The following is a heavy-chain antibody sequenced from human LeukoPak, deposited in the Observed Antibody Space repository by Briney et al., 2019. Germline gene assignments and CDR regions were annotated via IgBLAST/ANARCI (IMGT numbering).Heavy chain of an antibody. CDR2: ITPFNGNT. D-gene: IGHD6-6*01. CDR1: GYTFTYRY. V-gene: IGHV1-45*02. Sequence: SVKVSCKASGYTFTYRYLHWVRQAPGQALEWMGWITPFNGNTNYAQKFRGRVTITRDRSMSTAYMELSSLRSEDTAMYYCASSPAAMSSWFDPWGQGTLVTVSS. J-gene: IGHJ5*02. CDR3: ASSPAAMSSWFDP.